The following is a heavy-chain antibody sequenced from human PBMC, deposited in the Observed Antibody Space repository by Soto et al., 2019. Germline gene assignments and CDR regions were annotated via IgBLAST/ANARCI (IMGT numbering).Heavy chain of an antibody. V-gene: IGHV4-59*01. J-gene: IGHJ6*02. Sequence: SETLSLTCTVSGGSISNYYWSWVRQPPGKGLEWIGYIYDSGSTNYNPSLKSRVTISVDTSKNQFSLRLTSVTAADTAVYYCAAYYYGSGSYYSPLLYYYGMDVWGQGTTVTVPS. D-gene: IGHD3-10*01. CDR1: GGSISNYY. CDR2: IYDSGST. CDR3: AAYYYGSGSYYSPLLYYYGMDV.